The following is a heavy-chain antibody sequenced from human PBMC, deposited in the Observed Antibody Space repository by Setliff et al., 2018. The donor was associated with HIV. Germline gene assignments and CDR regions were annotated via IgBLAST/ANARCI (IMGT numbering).Heavy chain of an antibody. V-gene: IGHV5-51*01. CDR1: GYSFTSYW. D-gene: IGHD1-26*01. CDR2: VYPGDSDT. J-gene: IGHJ6*02. CDR3: ARHPIVGSSYYYYGMDV. Sequence: PGESLKISCKGSGYSFTSYWIGWVRQMPGKGLEWMGIVYPGDSDTRYSPSFQGQVPISADKSISTAYLQWSSLKASDTAMYYCARHPIVGSSYYYYGMDVWGQGTTVTVS.